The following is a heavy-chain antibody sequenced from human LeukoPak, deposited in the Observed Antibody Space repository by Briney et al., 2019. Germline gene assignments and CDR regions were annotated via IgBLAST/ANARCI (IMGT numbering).Heavy chain of an antibody. CDR1: GYTFTSYA. CDR3: ARDLIYCSSTSCYEFSFDY. D-gene: IGHD2-2*01. V-gene: IGHV1-3*01. Sequence: ASVKVSCKASGYTFTSYAMHWVRQAPGQRLEWMGWINAGNGNIKYSQKFQGRVTITRDTSASTAYMELSSLRSEDTAVYYCARDLIYCSSTSCYEFSFDYWGQGTLVTVSS. CDR2: INAGNGNI. J-gene: IGHJ4*02.